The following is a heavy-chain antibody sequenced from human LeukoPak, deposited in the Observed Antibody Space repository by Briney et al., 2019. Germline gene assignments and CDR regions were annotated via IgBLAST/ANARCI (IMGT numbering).Heavy chain of an antibody. D-gene: IGHD3-10*01. Sequence: SGGSLRLSCAASGFTVSSNYMSWVRQAPAKGLEWVSVIYSGGSTYYADSVKGRFTISRDNSKNTLYLQMDSLRAEDTAVYYCTGPGSGSGSRWGQGTLVTVSS. CDR1: GFTVSSNY. CDR2: IYSGGST. J-gene: IGHJ4*02. CDR3: TGPGSGSGSR. V-gene: IGHV3-53*01.